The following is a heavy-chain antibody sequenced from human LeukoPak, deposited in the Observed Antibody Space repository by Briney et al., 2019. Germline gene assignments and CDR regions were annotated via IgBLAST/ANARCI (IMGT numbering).Heavy chain of an antibody. Sequence: GGSLRLSCAASGFNFDEYGMIWVRQGLGKGLEWVSGINWNGDSTGYADSVKGRFTISRDNAKNSLYLQMNSLRAEDTALYYCVRGGRGSWGQGTPVTVSS. CDR1: GFNFDEYG. V-gene: IGHV3-20*04. CDR3: VRGGRGS. J-gene: IGHJ4*02. D-gene: IGHD5-12*01. CDR2: INWNGDST.